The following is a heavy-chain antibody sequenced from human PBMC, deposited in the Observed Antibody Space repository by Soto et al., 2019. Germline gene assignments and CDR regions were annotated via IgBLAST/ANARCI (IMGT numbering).Heavy chain of an antibody. CDR2: IIPIFGTA. J-gene: IGHJ3*02. V-gene: IGHV1-69*01. CDR1: GGTFSSYA. CDR3: AGRYCSSTSCKADAFDI. D-gene: IGHD2-2*01. Sequence: QLQLVQSGAEVKKPGSSVKVSCKASGGTFSSYAISWVRQAPGQGLEWMGGIIPIFGTANYAQKFQGRVTITADESTSTAYMELSSLRSEDTAVYYGAGRYCSSTSCKADAFDIWGQGTMVTVSS.